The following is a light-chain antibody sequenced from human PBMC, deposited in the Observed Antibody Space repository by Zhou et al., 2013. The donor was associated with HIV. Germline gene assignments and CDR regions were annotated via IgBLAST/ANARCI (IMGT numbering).Light chain of an antibody. CDR1: QSVDTY. CDR3: QQYGGSPPT. CDR2: DAS. Sequence: EVLMTQSPVTLSVSPGGRATLSCRASQSVDTYLAWYQHKPGQAPRLLIYDASNRATGVPARFSGSGSGTDFTLTISRVEPEDFAVYYCQQYGGSPPTFGQGTKVEIK. V-gene: IGKV3-20*01. J-gene: IGKJ1*01.